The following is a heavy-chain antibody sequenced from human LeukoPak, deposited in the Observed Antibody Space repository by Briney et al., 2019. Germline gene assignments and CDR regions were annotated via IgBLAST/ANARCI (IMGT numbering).Heavy chain of an antibody. V-gene: IGHV5-51*01. D-gene: IGHD3-16*01. CDR3: ARHADNLAYGFDY. J-gene: IGHJ4*02. CDR2: IYPGDSDT. Sequence: GESLKISCKASGYSLTTFWIGWVRQMPGKGLEWMGIIYPGDSDTTYSPSFQGQVTISADKSISTAYLQWRSLEASDTAMYYCARHADNLAYGFDYWGQGTVVTVSS. CDR1: GYSLTTFW.